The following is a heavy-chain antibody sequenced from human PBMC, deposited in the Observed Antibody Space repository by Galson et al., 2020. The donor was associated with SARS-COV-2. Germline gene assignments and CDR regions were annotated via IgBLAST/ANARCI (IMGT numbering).Heavy chain of an antibody. CDR1: GFTFSSYE. CDR2: ISSGGTNI. D-gene: IGHD2-15*01. J-gene: IGHJ3*01. CDR3: ASPYLAAASFFGAFDV. V-gene: IGHV3-48*03. Sequence: GGSLRLSCAGSGFTFSSYEMNWVRQAPGKGLEWVSYISSGGTNIYYADSVKGRFTISRDNAKNSLYLQMTSLRAEDTAVYYCASPYLAAASFFGAFDVWALGTMVTVS.